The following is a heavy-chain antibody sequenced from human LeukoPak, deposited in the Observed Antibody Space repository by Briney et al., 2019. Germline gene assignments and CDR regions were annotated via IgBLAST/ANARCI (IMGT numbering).Heavy chain of an antibody. CDR3: ARDWNYRFDY. CDR1: GGSITGYF. CDR2: IYSSGIT. J-gene: IGHJ4*02. D-gene: IGHD1-7*01. Sequence: SETLSLTCTVSGGSITGYFWSWIRQPSGKGLEWIGSIYSSGITNYNPSLKSRVTISVDTSKNQFSLKLSSVTAADTAVYYCARDWNYRFDYWGQGTLVTVSS. V-gene: IGHV4-59*01.